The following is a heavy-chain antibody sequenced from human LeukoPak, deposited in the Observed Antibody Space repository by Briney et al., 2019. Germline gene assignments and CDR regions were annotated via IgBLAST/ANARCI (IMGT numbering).Heavy chain of an antibody. V-gene: IGHV3-7*03. CDR1: GFTCSSYW. D-gene: IGHD3-22*01. CDR3: ARDRHRYDSSGLRPRGAFDI. CDR2: IKQDGSEK. J-gene: IGHJ3*02. Sequence: AGGSLRLSCAASGFTCSSYWMSWVRQPPGKGLEWVANIKQDGSEKDYLDSVKGRFTISRDNAQNSLYLQMHSLRADDTAVYYCARDRHRYDSSGLRPRGAFDIWGQGTMVTVSS.